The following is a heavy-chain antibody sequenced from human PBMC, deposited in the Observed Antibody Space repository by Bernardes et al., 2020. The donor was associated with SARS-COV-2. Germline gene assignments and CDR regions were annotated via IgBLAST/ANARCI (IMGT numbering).Heavy chain of an antibody. Sequence: GGSLRLSCAASGFTFSSYGMHWVRQAPGKGLEWVAVIWYDGSNKYYADSVKGRFTISRDNSKNTLYLQMNSLRAEDTAVYYCARDPFRTIDAFDIWGQGTMVTVSS. CDR2: IWYDGSNK. J-gene: IGHJ3*02. CDR1: GFTFSSYG. V-gene: IGHV3-33*01. CDR3: ARDPFRTIDAFDI.